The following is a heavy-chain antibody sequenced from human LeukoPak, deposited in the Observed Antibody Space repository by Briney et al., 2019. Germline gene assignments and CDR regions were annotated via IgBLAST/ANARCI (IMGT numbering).Heavy chain of an antibody. V-gene: IGHV4-59*01. Sequence: SETLSLTCAVYGGSFSGYYWSWIRQPPGKGLEWIGYIYYSGSTSYKSSLKSRVTISVDMSKNQFSLKLRSVTAADTAVYYCARSSEGRYYYDSRGNTYFYYYMDVWGKGTTVSISS. D-gene: IGHD3-22*01. CDR3: ARSSEGRYYYDSRGNTYFYYYMDV. CDR2: IYYSGST. CDR1: GGSFSGYY. J-gene: IGHJ6*03.